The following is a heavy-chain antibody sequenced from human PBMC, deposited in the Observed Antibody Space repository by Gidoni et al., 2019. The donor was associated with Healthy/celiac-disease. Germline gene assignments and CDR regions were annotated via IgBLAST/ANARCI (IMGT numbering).Heavy chain of an antibody. CDR3: TTDLYYDFWSGSPYYFDY. V-gene: IGHV3-15*07. CDR1: GFTFSNAW. D-gene: IGHD3-3*01. Sequence: EVQLVESGGGLVKPGGSLRLSCAASGFTFSNAWMNWVRQAPGKGLEWVGRIKSKTDGGTTDYAAPVKGRFTISRDDSKNTLYLQMNSLKTEDTAVYYCTTDLYYDFWSGSPYYFDYWGQGTLVTVSS. CDR2: IKSKTDGGTT. J-gene: IGHJ4*02.